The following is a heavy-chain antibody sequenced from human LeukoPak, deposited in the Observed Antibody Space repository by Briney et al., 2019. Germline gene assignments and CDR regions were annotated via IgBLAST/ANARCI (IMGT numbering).Heavy chain of an antibody. CDR3: AKEVRGDAFGI. Sequence: GGSLRLSCVASEFTFRSYDMHWVRQAPGKGLEWVAVISYDGSNKDYADSVKGRFTISRGNTKNTLFLQMNSLRAEDTAVYYCAKEVRGDAFGIWGQGTMVTVSS. CDR1: EFTFRSYD. D-gene: IGHD3-16*01. V-gene: IGHV3-30*18. J-gene: IGHJ3*02. CDR2: ISYDGSNK.